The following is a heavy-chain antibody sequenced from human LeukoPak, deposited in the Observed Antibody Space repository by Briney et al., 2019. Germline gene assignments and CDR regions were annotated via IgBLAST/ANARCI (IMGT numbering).Heavy chain of an antibody. Sequence: GGSLRLSCAASGFTVSDYWMHWVHQVPGKGLAWVSRIKGDGSETNYADAVKGRFTISRDNAKNTVFLQMNSLRVEDTAVYYCVRGQIGVSVIVHWGRGTRVTVSS. CDR2: IKGDGSET. CDR3: VRGQIGVSVIVH. CDR1: GFTVSDYW. D-gene: IGHD3-22*01. J-gene: IGHJ5*02. V-gene: IGHV3-74*01.